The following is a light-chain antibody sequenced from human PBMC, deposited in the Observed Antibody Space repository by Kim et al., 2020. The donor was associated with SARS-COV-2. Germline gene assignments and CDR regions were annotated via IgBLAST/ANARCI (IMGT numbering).Light chain of an antibody. CDR2: KAS. V-gene: IGKV1-5*03. J-gene: IGKJ1*01. CDR3: QQYDTYSWA. CDR1: QSISSW. Sequence: DIQMTQSPSTLSASVGDRVTITCRASQSISSWLAWYQQKPGKAPKLLIYKASSLETGVPSRFSGSESGTEFTLTISGLQPDDFATYYCQQYDTYSWAFGQGTKVEIK.